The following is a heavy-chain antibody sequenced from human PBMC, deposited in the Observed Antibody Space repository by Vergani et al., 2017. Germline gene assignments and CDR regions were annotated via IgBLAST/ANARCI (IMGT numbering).Heavy chain of an antibody. CDR1: GYTFTHHY. Sequence: EVQLVQSGAAVKKPGTTVKVSCKVSGYTFTHHYIHWIQQAPGKGLQWVGLIDPEDGETIFAENFQGRVTITADTSIDTSYLEINSLKSDDTALYYCTRAHGGDAADLYFDVWCQGTLVTVSS. J-gene: IGHJ4*02. CDR3: TRAHGGDAADLYFDV. V-gene: IGHV1-69-2*01. CDR2: IDPEDGET. D-gene: IGHD4-17*01.